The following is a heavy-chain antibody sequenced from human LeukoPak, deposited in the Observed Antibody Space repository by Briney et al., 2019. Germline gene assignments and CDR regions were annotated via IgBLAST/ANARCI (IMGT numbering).Heavy chain of an antibody. V-gene: IGHV5-51*01. CDR3: ASVGPDYYDSSGYDAFDI. J-gene: IGHJ3*02. D-gene: IGHD3-22*01. CDR1: GYSFTSYW. CDR2: IYPGDSDT. Sequence: GESLKISCKGSGYSFTSYWIGWVRQMPGKGLEWMGIIYPGDSDTRYSPSFQGQVTISADKSISTAYLQWSSLKASDTAMYYCASVGPDYYDSSGYDAFDIWGQGTMVTVSP.